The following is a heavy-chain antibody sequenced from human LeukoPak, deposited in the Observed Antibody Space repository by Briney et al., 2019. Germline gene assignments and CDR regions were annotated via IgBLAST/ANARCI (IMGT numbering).Heavy chain of an antibody. J-gene: IGHJ4*02. CDR2: TYYRSRWGN. Sequence: SQTLSLTCAISGDSVSNNIATWNWVRQSPSRGLEWLGRTYYRSRWGNDYAISVKGRITINPDTSRNQFSLQLNSVTPEDTAVYYCARVWVCGGGSCYIAENYFDYWGQGTLVTVSS. CDR3: ARVWVCGGGSCYIAENYFDY. D-gene: IGHD2-15*01. V-gene: IGHV6-1*01. CDR1: GDSVSNNIAT.